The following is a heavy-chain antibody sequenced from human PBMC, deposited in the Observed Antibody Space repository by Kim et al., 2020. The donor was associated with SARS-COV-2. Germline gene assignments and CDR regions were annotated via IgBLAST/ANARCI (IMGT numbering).Heavy chain of an antibody. V-gene: IGHV3-74*01. Sequence: STSYADSVKGQVTIPRDNAKNTLYLQMNSLRAEETAVYYCARGGSGSLDYWGQGTLVTVSS. J-gene: IGHJ4*02. D-gene: IGHD3-16*01. CDR3: ARGGSGSLDY. CDR2: ST.